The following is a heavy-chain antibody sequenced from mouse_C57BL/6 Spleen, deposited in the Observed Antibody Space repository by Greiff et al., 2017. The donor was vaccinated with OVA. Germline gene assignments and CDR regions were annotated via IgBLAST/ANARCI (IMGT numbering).Heavy chain of an antibody. CDR1: GYTFTSYW. CDR2: INPSSGYT. D-gene: IGHD2-3*01. J-gene: IGHJ3*01. V-gene: IGHV1-7*01. CDR3: AREDIYDGYYVAY. Sequence: QVQLKESGAELAKPGASVKLSCKASGYTFTSYWMHWVKQRPGQGLEWIGYINPSSGYTKYNQKFKDKATLTADKSSSTAYMQLSSLTYEDSAVYYCAREDIYDGYYVAYWGQGTLVTVSA.